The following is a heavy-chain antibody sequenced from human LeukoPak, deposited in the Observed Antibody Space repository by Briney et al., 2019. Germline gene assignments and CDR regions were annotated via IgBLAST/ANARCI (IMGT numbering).Heavy chain of an antibody. Sequence: NTSETLSLTCTVSGGSISSYHWSWIRQPAGKGLEWIGRIYTSGSTNYNPSLKSRVTMSVDTSKNQFSLKLSSVTAADTAVYYCARGLVVVPATVPSYYYMDVWGKGTTVTVSS. J-gene: IGHJ6*03. V-gene: IGHV4-4*07. CDR1: GGSISSYH. CDR3: ARGLVVVPATVPSYYYMDV. D-gene: IGHD2-2*01. CDR2: IYTSGST.